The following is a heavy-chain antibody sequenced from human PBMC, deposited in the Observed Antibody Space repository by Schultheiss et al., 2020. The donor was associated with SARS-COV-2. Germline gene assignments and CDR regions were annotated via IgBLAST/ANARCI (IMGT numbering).Heavy chain of an antibody. CDR1: GFTFSSYG. Sequence: GGSLRLSCAASGFTFSSYGMHWVRQAPGKGLEWVAAISYDGNDKYYADSVKGRFTISRDNSKNTLYLQMNSLRAEDTAVYYCAKDLDYYFDYWGQGTLVTVSS. V-gene: IGHV3-30*18. CDR3: AKDLDYYFDY. D-gene: IGHD3-9*01. J-gene: IGHJ4*02. CDR2: ISYDGNDK.